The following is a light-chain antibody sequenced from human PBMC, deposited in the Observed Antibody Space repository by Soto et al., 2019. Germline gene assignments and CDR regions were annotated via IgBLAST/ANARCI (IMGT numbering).Light chain of an antibody. CDR2: EVS. J-gene: IGLJ1*01. V-gene: IGLV2-14*01. CDR1: SSDVGGYNY. CDR3: CSYTGSSSYV. Sequence: QSVLTQPASVSGSPGQSITISCTGTSSDVGGYNYVSWYQQHPGKAPKLIIFEVSYRPSGISNRFSASKSGDTASLTISGLQADDEADYYCCSYTGSSSYVFGTGTKVTV.